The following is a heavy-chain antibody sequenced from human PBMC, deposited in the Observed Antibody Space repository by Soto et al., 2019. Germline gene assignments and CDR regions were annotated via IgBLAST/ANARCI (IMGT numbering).Heavy chain of an antibody. D-gene: IGHD3-10*01. CDR1: GGSISSYD. CDR3: ARTPMVRGVIRSLMQRKFDY. CDR2: IYYSGST. Sequence: TSETQSLTCTVSGGSISSYDGSWIRQPPGKGLEWIGYIYYSGSTNYNPSLKSRVTISVDTSKNQFSLKLSSVTAADTAVYYCARTPMVRGVIRSLMQRKFDYWGQGTLVTVS. J-gene: IGHJ4*02. V-gene: IGHV4-59*12.